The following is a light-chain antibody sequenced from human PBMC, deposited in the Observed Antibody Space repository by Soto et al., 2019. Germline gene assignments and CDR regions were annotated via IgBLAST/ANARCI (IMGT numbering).Light chain of an antibody. CDR2: YDS. V-gene: IGLV3-21*04. CDR3: QVWDSSSDHL. J-gene: IGLJ2*01. CDR1: NIGSKS. Sequence: SYELTQPPSVSVAPGKTARITCGGNNIGSKSVHWYQQKPGQAPVLVIYYDSDRPSGIPERFSGSNFGNTATLTISRVEAGDEADYYCQVWDSSSDHLFGGGTKLTVL.